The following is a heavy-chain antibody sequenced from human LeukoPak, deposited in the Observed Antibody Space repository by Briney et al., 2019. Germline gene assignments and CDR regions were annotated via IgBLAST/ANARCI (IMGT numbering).Heavy chain of an antibody. CDR1: GFTFSSYS. CDR2: ISSSSSYI. V-gene: IGHV3-21*01. J-gene: IGHJ6*02. Sequence: GGSLRLSCAASGFTFSSYSMNWVRQAPGKGLEWVSSISSSSSYISYADSVKGRFTISRDNTKTSLYLQMNSLRAEDAAVYYCARVIYGMDVWGQGTTVTVSS. CDR3: ARVIYGMDV.